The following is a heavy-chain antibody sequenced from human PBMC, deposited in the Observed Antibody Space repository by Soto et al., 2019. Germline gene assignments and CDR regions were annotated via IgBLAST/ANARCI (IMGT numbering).Heavy chain of an antibody. CDR1: GGTFSSYA. CDR3: ARARITIFGVVRSSYYYGMDV. Sequence: SVKVSCKASGGTFSSYAISWVRQAPGQGLEWMGGIIPIFGTANYAQKFQGRVTITADESTSTAYMELSSLRSEDTAVYYCARARITIFGVVRSSYYYGMDVWGQGTTVTVSS. V-gene: IGHV1-69*13. CDR2: IIPIFGTA. D-gene: IGHD3-3*01. J-gene: IGHJ6*02.